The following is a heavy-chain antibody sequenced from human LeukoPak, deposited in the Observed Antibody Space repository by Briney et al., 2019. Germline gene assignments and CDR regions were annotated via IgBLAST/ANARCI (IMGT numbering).Heavy chain of an antibody. CDR2: INPNSGGT. CDR3: ATRDYSSSAGSYYYYYMDV. V-gene: IGHV1-2*02. J-gene: IGHJ6*03. D-gene: IGHD6-6*01. CDR1: GYTFTGYY. Sequence: ASVKVSCKASGYTFTGYYMHWVRQAPGQGLEWMGWINPNSGGTNYAQNFKGRVTMTRDTSISTAYMEMSRLRADDTAVYYCATRDYSSSAGSYYYYYMDVWGKGTTVTVSS.